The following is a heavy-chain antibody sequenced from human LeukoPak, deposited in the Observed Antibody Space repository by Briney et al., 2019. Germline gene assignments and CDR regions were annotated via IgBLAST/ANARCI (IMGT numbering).Heavy chain of an antibody. CDR1: GFTVSSNY. Sequence: GGSLRLSCAASGFTVSSNYMSWVRQAPGKGLEWVSVIYSGGSTYYADSVKGRFTISGDNSKNTLYLQMNSLRAEDTAVYYCARDRSGEWELLIDYWGQGTLVTVSS. V-gene: IGHV3-66*02. J-gene: IGHJ4*02. D-gene: IGHD1-26*01. CDR2: IYSGGST. CDR3: ARDRSGEWELLIDY.